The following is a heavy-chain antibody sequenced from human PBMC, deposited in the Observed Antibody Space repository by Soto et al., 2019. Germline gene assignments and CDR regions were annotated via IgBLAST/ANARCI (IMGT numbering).Heavy chain of an antibody. Sequence: PGGSLRLSCAGSGFTVSISYMTWVRQVPGKGLEWVSIRYSDGRSYHAESVKGRFTISRDNSKNTLYLQMNSLRTEDTAVYYCPRVFFSGSYPDYFDSWGQGTLVTVSS. CDR2: RYSDGRS. D-gene: IGHD3-10*01. V-gene: IGHV3-66*01. CDR3: PRVFFSGSYPDYFDS. J-gene: IGHJ4*02. CDR1: GFTVSISY.